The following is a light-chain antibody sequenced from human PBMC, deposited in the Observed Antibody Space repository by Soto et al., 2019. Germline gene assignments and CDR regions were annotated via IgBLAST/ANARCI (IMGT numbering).Light chain of an antibody. CDR3: CLYIGATTYV. Sequence: ALAQPASVSGSPGQSITMSCTGTSGFVGSFSLVSWYQQHPGKAPKVMISEGHRRPSGVPDRFSGSTSVNSASLTISGLQADDEDDYYCCLYIGATTYVSGTCTKVTVL. CDR1: SGFVGSFSL. J-gene: IGLJ1*01. V-gene: IGLV2-23*01. CDR2: EGH.